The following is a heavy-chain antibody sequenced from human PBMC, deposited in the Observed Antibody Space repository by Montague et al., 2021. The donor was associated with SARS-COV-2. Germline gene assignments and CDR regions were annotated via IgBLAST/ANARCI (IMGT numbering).Heavy chain of an antibody. CDR2: ISSSGSTI. V-gene: IGHV3-48*03. Sequence: SLRLSCAASGFTFSSYEMNWVRQAPGKRLEWVSYISSSGSTIYYAYSVKGRFTISRDNAKNSLYLQMNSLSAEDTAVYYCARGGTYYNFWSGFYNYHYAMDVWGQGTTVTVSS. CDR1: GFTFSSYE. D-gene: IGHD3-3*01. CDR3: ARGGTYYNFWSGFYNYHYAMDV. J-gene: IGHJ6*02.